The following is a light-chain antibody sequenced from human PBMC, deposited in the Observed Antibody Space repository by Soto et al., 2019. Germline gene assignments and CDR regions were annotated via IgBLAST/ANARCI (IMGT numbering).Light chain of an antibody. Sequence: EIVLTQSPATLSLSPGERATLSCRASQSVSSYLAWYQQKPCQAPRLLIYDSSNRATGIPARFSGSGSGTDFTITISSLEPEEFAVYYCQQRSNWPPSTFGQGTKLEIK. V-gene: IGKV3-11*01. J-gene: IGKJ2*01. CDR3: QQRSNWPPST. CDR1: QSVSSY. CDR2: DSS.